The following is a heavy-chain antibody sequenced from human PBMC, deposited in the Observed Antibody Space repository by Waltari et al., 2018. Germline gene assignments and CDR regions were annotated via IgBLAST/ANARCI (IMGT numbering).Heavy chain of an antibody. CDR1: GYSLSSGYY. J-gene: IGHJ4*02. CDR2: ICPSGRT. CDR3: AREYDYSWRSYRYTAGVDY. D-gene: IGHD3-16*02. Sequence: QVQLQESCPGLVKPSETLSLTCTVSGYSLSSGYYWGWIRPPPGKGLEWIGSICPSGRTYYNPKHKSRLNISVVTYKNQLALKLSAVTAVDTAVYYCAREYDYSWRSYRYTAGVDYWGQGTLVTVAS. V-gene: IGHV4-38-2*02.